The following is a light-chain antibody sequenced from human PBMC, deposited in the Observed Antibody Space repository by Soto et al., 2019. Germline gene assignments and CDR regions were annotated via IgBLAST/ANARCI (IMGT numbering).Light chain of an antibody. CDR3: QPYNSWVS. J-gene: IGKJ1*01. CDR1: QSVSSN. V-gene: IGKV3-15*01. CDR2: GAS. Sequence: EIVMTQSPATLSVSPGERATLSCRASQSVSSNLAWYQQKPGQAPRLLIYGASTRATGITARFSGSGSGTEFTLTISSLQSEAFAVYYCQPYNSWVSFGQGTKV.